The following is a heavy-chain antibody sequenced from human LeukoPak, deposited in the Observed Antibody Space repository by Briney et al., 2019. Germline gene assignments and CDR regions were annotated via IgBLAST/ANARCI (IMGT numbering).Heavy chain of an antibody. D-gene: IGHD4-23*01. CDR2: ISSSGNII. CDR3: ARDYGGHGEYFDY. CDR1: GFPFSSYN. V-gene: IGHV3-48*02. J-gene: IGHJ4*02. Sequence: QPGGSLRLSCAASGFPFSSYNINWVRQAPGKGLEWVSYISSSGNIIDYADSVKGRFTISRDNAKNSVYLQMNSPRDEDTAVYHCARDYGGHGEYFDYWGQGTLVTVSS.